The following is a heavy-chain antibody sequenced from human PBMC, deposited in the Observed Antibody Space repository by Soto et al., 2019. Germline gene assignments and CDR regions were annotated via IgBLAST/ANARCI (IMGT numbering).Heavy chain of an antibody. V-gene: IGHV1-2*02. CDR3: GRGRSGQIVVFY. CDR1: GYTFTDYY. J-gene: IGHJ4*02. Sequence: ASVKVSCKASGYTFTDYYMHWVRQAPGQGLEWMGWINPNNGGTNYAQKFQGRVTMTRDTSITTVYMELKNLSPDDTAVYYCGRGRSGQIVVFYWGQGTPVTVSS. CDR2: INPNNGGT. D-gene: IGHD1-26*01.